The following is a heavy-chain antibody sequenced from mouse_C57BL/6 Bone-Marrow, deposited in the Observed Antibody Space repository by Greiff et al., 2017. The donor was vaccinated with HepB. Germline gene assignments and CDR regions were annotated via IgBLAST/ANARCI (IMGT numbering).Heavy chain of an antibody. CDR1: GFTFSDYG. J-gene: IGHJ3*01. Sequence: EVQLVESGGGLVKPGGSLKLSCAASGFTFSDYGMHWVRQAPEKGLEWVAYISSGSSTNYYADTVKGRFTIYRDNAKNTLFLQMTSMRSEDTAMYYCARRSDYDGGAWFTYWGQGTLVTVSA. CDR2: ISSGSSTN. CDR3: ARRSDYDGGAWFTY. V-gene: IGHV5-17*01. D-gene: IGHD2-4*01.